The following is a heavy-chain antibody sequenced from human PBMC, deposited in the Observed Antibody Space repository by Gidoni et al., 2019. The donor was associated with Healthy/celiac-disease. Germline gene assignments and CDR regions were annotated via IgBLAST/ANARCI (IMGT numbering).Heavy chain of an antibody. CDR2: MNPNSGNT. CDR1: GYTFTSYD. Sequence: QVQLVQSGAEVKKPGASVKVSCKASGYTFTSYDINWVRQATGQGLEWMGWMNPNSGNTGYAQKFQGRVNMTRNTAISTAYMELSSLRSEDTDVYYCARWDIVVVPAALSGMDVWGQGTTVTVSS. V-gene: IGHV1-8*01. D-gene: IGHD2-2*01. J-gene: IGHJ6*02. CDR3: ARWDIVVVPAALSGMDV.